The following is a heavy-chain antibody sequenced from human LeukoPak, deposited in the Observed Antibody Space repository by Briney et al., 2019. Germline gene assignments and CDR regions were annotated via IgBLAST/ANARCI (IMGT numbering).Heavy chain of an antibody. CDR2: IYSGGST. CDR3: AKDLLRDRWFGES. Sequence: GGSLRLSCAASEFSVGSNYMTWVRQAPGKGLEWVSLIYSGGSTYYADSVKGRFTISRDNSKNTLYLQMNSLRPEDTAVYYCAKDLLRDRWFGESWGQGTLVTVSS. J-gene: IGHJ5*02. CDR1: EFSVGSNY. D-gene: IGHD3-10*01. V-gene: IGHV3-66*01.